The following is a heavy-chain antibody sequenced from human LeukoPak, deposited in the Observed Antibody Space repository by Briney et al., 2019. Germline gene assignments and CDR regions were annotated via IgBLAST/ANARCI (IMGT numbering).Heavy chain of an antibody. V-gene: IGHV1-69*01. CDR2: IIPIFGTA. D-gene: IGHD3-22*01. CDR1: GGTFSSYA. CDR3: ARPYDSSGYYYFGY. J-gene: IGHJ4*02. Sequence: ASVKVSCKASGGTFSSYAISWVRQAPGQGLDWMGGIIPIFGTANYAQKFQGRVTITADESTSTAYMELSSLRSEDTAVYYCARPYDSSGYYYFGYWGQGTLVTVSS.